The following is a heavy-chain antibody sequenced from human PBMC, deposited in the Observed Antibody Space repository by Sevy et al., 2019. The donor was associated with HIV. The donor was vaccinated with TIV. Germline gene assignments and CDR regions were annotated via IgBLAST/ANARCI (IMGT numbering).Heavy chain of an antibody. CDR2: IYSNGNS. D-gene: IGHD6-19*01. CDR3: AREGGASSAWFENWFGP. CDR1: GGSITSYS. V-gene: IGHV4-4*07. J-gene: IGHJ5*02. Sequence: SETLSLTCTVSGGSITSYSWSWIRQPAGKGLEWLGRIYSNGNSNYNPSLKSRVTMSVDTSKNQFSLKLTSVKAADTAVYFCAREGGASSAWFENWFGPWGQGTLVTVSS.